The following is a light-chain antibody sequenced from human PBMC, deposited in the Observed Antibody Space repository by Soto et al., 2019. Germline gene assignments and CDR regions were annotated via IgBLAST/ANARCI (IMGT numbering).Light chain of an antibody. Sequence: DIQMTQSPSTLSASVGDRVTITCRASQSISSWLAWYQQKPGKAPKLLIYKASTLESGVPSRFSGSGSGTEFTLTISSLQTDDFATYYCQQYNSYSPTVGQGTKGDI. V-gene: IGKV1-5*03. CDR1: QSISSW. J-gene: IGKJ1*01. CDR2: KAS. CDR3: QQYNSYSPT.